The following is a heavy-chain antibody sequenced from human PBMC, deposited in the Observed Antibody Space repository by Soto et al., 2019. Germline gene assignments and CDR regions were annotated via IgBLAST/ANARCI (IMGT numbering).Heavy chain of an antibody. CDR3: ARGVLY. Sequence: TLSLTCTVSGGSISSGGYFWSWIRQPPGKGLEWIGNIFYSGTTYYNPSLKSRVTISVDTSKNQFSLKLSSVTAADTAVYFCARGVLYWGQGTLVTVSS. D-gene: IGHD1-1*01. CDR2: IFYSGTT. J-gene: IGHJ4*02. V-gene: IGHV4-31*03. CDR1: GGSISSGGYF.